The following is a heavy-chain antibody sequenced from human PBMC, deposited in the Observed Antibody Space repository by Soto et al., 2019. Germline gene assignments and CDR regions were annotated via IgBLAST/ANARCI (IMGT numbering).Heavy chain of an antibody. D-gene: IGHD2-8*02. CDR1: GGSISSSSYY. Sequence: SETLSLTCTVSGGSISSSSYYWGWIRQPPGKGLEWIGSIYYSGSTYYNPSLKSRVTISVDTSKNQFSLKLSSVTAADTAVYYCASTGNLPDLFDYWGQGTLVTVSS. CDR3: ASTGNLPDLFDY. J-gene: IGHJ4*02. V-gene: IGHV4-39*01. CDR2: IYYSGST.